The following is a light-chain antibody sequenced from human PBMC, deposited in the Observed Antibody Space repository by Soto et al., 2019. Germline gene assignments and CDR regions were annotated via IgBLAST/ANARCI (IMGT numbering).Light chain of an antibody. Sequence: QSALTQPASVSASPGQSITISCTGTSSDIGGYIYVSWYQHHPGKAPRLMIYEVSSRPSGVSNRFSGSKSGNTASLTISGLQAEDEADYHCSSYTTIKTVVFGGGTKLTVL. CDR2: EVS. V-gene: IGLV2-14*01. J-gene: IGLJ2*01. CDR3: SSYTTIKTVV. CDR1: SSDIGGYIY.